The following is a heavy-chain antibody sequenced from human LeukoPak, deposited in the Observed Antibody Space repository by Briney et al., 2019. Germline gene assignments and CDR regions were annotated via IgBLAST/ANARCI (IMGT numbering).Heavy chain of an antibody. CDR2: MNPSVSST. CDR3: ARVAAAGFAYDKFDP. V-gene: IGHV1-46*01. D-gene: IGHD6-13*01. CDR1: RYTFTSYY. J-gene: IGHJ5*02. Sequence: SVNVSCKPSRYTFTSYYMHGVRQAAGQGVDWMGRMNPSVSSTNYAQNFQGRVNMTRDTSTNTVYMELGSLSSEDTAVYYCARVAAAGFAYDKFDPWGEGTLVTVSS.